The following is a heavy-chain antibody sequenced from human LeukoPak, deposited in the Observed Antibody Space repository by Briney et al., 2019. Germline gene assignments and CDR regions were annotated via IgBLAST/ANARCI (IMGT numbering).Heavy chain of an antibody. V-gene: IGHV3-48*04. Sequence: GGSLRLSCAASGFTFSSHSMNWVRQAPGKGLEWVSYISGSTTTIYYADSVKGRFTISKDNAKNSLYLQMSSLRAEDTAVYYCARGAFRIGSYLDYWGQGALVTVSS. CDR2: ISGSTTTI. J-gene: IGHJ4*02. D-gene: IGHD1-26*01. CDR1: GFTFSSHS. CDR3: ARGAFRIGSYLDY.